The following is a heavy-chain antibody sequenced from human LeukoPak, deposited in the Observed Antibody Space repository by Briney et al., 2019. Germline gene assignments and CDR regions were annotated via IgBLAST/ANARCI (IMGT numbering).Heavy chain of an antibody. CDR1: GGSISSYY. D-gene: IGHD6-19*01. CDR2: IYYSGST. J-gene: IGHJ3*02. CDR3: ARQVPVAGLDAFDI. Sequence: KSSETLSLTCTVSGGSISSYYWSWIRQPPGEGLEWIGYIYYSGSTNYNPSLKSRVTISVDTSKNQFSLKLSSVTAADTAVYYCARQVPVAGLDAFDIWGQGTMVTVSS. V-gene: IGHV4-59*08.